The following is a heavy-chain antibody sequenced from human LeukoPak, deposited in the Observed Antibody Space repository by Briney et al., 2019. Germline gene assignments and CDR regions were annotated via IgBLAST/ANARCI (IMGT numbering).Heavy chain of an antibody. Sequence: GRSLRLSCAASGFTFSSYAMHWVRQAPGKGLEWVAVISYDGSNKYYADSVKGRFTISRDNSKNTLYLQMNSLRAEDTAVYYCARVTNGGWYFDYWGQGTLVTVSS. V-gene: IGHV3-30-3*01. CDR3: ARVTNGGWYFDY. CDR2: ISYDGSNK. CDR1: GFTFSSYA. D-gene: IGHD6-19*01. J-gene: IGHJ4*02.